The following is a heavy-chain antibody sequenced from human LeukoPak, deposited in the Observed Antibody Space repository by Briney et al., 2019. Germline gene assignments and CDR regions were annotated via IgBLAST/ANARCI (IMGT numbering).Heavy chain of an antibody. J-gene: IGHJ2*01. D-gene: IGHD4-17*01. CDR2: LYTSGST. V-gene: IGHV4-4*07. CDR1: GGSISTYF. Sequence: SETLSLTCTVSGGSISTYFWSWIRQPAGKGLEWIGRLYTSGSTNYNPSLKSRLTMSADTSKNQFSLRLRSVTAADTAVYYCARETFGDYGEPRYFDLWGRGTLVTVSS. CDR3: ARETFGDYGEPRYFDL.